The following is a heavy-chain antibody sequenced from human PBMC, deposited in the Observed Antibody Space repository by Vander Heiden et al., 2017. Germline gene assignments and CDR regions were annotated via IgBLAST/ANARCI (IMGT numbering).Heavy chain of an antibody. CDR2: INPYRGGT. J-gene: IGHJ3*01. V-gene: IGHV1-2*02. CDR3: ASHHESSASSYDAFDV. CDR1: KYTFSSRY. Sequence: QVQLVQSGAEVKKPGASVKVSCEASKYTFSSRYIHWVRQAPGQGLEWMGCINPYRGGTLYAQNCQGRITMTRDTTITTADLQVTSLRNEDKAVYYCASHHESSASSYDAFDVWGQGTMVTVSS. D-gene: IGHD6-6*01.